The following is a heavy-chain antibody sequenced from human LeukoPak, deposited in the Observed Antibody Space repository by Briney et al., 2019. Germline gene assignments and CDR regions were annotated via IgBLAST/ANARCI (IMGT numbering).Heavy chain of an antibody. CDR3: ARGRVKGIVVVIRYYFDY. CDR1: GGSFSGYY. CDR2: INHSGST. J-gene: IGHJ4*02. Sequence: SETLSLTCAVYGGSFSGYYWSWIRQPPGKGLEWIGEINHSGSTNYNPSLKSRVTISVDTSKNQFSLKLSSVTAADTAVYYCARGRVKGIVVVIRYYFDYWGQGTLVTVSS. V-gene: IGHV4-34*01. D-gene: IGHD3-22*01.